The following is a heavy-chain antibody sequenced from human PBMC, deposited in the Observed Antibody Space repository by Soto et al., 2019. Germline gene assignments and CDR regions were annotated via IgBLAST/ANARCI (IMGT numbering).Heavy chain of an antibody. V-gene: IGHV3-23*01. J-gene: IGHJ4*02. Sequence: GGSLRLSCAASGFTFSSYAMSWVRQAPGKGLDWVSAISGSGGSTYYADSVKGRFTISRDNSKNTLYLQINSLRAEDTAVYYCAKDYDFWSGYSGDYWGQGTLVTVSS. D-gene: IGHD3-3*01. CDR1: GFTFSSYA. CDR2: ISGSGGST. CDR3: AKDYDFWSGYSGDY.